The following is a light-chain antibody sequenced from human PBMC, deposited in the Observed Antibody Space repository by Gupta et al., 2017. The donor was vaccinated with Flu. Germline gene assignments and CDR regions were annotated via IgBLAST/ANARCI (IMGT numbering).Light chain of an antibody. CDR3: CSFGAASF. Sequence: QSALTQPRSVSGSPGQSVSISCTGTSSDVGAYNYFSWYQQHPGKAPKLIIYAVYKRPSGVPDRFTGSKSGNTASLTVSGLQPEDEADYHCCSFGAASFFGGGTKLTVL. CDR1: SSDVGAYNY. J-gene: IGLJ2*01. CDR2: AVY. V-gene: IGLV2-11*01.